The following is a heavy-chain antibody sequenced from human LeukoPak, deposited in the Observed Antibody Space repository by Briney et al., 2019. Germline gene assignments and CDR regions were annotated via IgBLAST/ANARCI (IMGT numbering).Heavy chain of an antibody. CDR3: ARERIAARRAFDY. J-gene: IGHJ4*02. CDR1: GFTFSSYA. V-gene: IGHV3-30*04. D-gene: IGHD6-6*01. CDR2: ISYDGSNK. Sequence: GGSPRLSCAASGFTFSSYAMHWVRQAPGKGLEWVAVISYDGSNKYYADSVKGRFTISRDNSKNTLYLQMNSLRAEDTAVYYCARERIAARRAFDYWGQGTLVTVSS.